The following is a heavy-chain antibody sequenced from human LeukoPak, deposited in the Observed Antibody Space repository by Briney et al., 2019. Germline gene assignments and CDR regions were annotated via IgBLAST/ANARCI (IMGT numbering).Heavy chain of an antibody. V-gene: IGHV3-30-3*01. Sequence: GRSLRLSCAASGFTFSTYAMHWVRQALGKGLEWVAVISYDGSKKYYADSVKGRFTISRDNSKNTQYLQMNSLRAEDTAVYYCARLAHQTDFDYSNYVDLDYWGQGTLVTVSS. CDR2: ISYDGSKK. CDR1: GFTFSTYA. J-gene: IGHJ4*02. D-gene: IGHD4-11*01. CDR3: ARLAHQTDFDYSNYVDLDY.